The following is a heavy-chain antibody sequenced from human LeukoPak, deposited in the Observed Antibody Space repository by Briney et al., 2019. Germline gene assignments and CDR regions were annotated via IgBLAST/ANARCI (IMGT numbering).Heavy chain of an antibody. CDR3: ARAGTYYDILTGYLTPPGYYYGMDV. CDR2: TNPSGGST. V-gene: IGHV1-46*01. J-gene: IGHJ6*02. CDR1: GYTFTSYY. D-gene: IGHD3-9*01. Sequence: ASVKVSCKASGYTFTSYYMHWVRQAPGQGLEWMGITNPSGGSTSYAQKFLGRVTMTRDTSTSTVYMELSSLRSEDTAVYYCARAGTYYDILTGYLTPPGYYYGMDVWGQGTTVTVS.